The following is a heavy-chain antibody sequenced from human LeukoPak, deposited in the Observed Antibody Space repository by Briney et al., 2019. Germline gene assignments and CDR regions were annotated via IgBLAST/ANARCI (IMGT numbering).Heavy chain of an antibody. D-gene: IGHD6-13*01. CDR3: ASGSTGIAAAGGDAFDI. J-gene: IGHJ3*02. V-gene: IGHV3-53*01. Sequence: GGSLRLSCAASGFTFSSYGMSWVRQAPGKGLEWVSVIYSGGSTYYADSVKGRFTISRDKSKNTLYLQMNSLRAEDTAVYYCASGSTGIAAAGGDAFDIWGQGTMVTVSS. CDR1: GFTFSSYG. CDR2: IYSGGST.